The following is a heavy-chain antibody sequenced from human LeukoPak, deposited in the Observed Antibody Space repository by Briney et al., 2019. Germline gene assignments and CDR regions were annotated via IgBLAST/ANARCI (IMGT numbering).Heavy chain of an antibody. CDR2: ILPLLSTK. CDR1: GGTFTRDA. Sequence: AASVKVSCKLSGGTFTRDAISWVRQVPGEGLEWMGRILPLLSTKNYARKFQGRVTLTADKSTGTAYMELSSLRSEDTAIYFCARGLDWNDLHLGVWGKGTTVIVSS. V-gene: IGHV1-69*04. CDR3: ARGLDWNDLHLGV. J-gene: IGHJ6*04. D-gene: IGHD1-1*01.